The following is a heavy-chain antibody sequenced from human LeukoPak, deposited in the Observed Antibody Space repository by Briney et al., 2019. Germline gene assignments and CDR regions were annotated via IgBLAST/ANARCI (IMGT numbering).Heavy chain of an antibody. J-gene: IGHJ4*02. CDR3: ARDSITMVRGVPPDY. D-gene: IGHD3-10*01. Sequence: SVKVSCKASGGTFSSYAISWVRQAPGQGLEWMGRIIPILGIANYAQGFQGRVTITADKSTSTAYMELSSLRSEDTAVYYCARDSITMVRGVPPDYWGQGTLVTVSS. V-gene: IGHV1-69*04. CDR1: GGTFSSYA. CDR2: IIPILGIA.